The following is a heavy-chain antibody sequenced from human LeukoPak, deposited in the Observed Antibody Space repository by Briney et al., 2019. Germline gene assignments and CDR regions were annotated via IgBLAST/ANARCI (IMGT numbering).Heavy chain of an antibody. J-gene: IGHJ4*02. CDR2: MNQDGSHK. V-gene: IGHV3-7*04. D-gene: IGHD4-23*01. CDR3: AKGGGRPFDY. Sequence: GGSLRLSCAASGFXFSSYWMNWVRQAPGKGLEWVAGMNQDGSHKNYVDSVKGRFTISRDNAKDSLYLQMNSLRADDTAVYYCAKGGGRPFDYWGQGTLVTVSS. CDR1: GFXFSSYW.